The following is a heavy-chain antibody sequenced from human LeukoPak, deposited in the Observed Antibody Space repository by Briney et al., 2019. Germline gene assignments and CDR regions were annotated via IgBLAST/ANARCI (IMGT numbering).Heavy chain of an antibody. D-gene: IGHD3-22*01. J-gene: IGHJ4*02. V-gene: IGHV3-23*01. CDR1: GFTFSRHA. CDR3: AREEGVIVVVIGSLIDH. Sequence: GGSLRLSCAASGFTFSRHATSWVRQTPGKGLEWVAGISGSGGNTHYAGSVKGRFTLSRDNSKNTLYLQMSSLRAEDTAVYYCAREEGVIVVVIGSLIDHWGQGTLVTVSS. CDR2: ISGSGGNT.